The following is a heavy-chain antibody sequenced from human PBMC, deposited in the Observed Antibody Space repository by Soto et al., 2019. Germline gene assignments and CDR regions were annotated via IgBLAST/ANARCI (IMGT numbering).Heavy chain of an antibody. V-gene: IGHV3-7*03. Sequence: GGSLRLSCTVSGFTFSTYWMTWVRQAPGKGLAWVANIKQDGSEQYYVDSVRGRFTISRDNAKNSLYLQMNSLRAEDTAVYYCAREWSPPLAVFDYWGQGALVTVSS. J-gene: IGHJ4*02. CDR3: AREWSPPLAVFDY. D-gene: IGHD1-26*01. CDR1: GFTFSTYW. CDR2: IKQDGSEQ.